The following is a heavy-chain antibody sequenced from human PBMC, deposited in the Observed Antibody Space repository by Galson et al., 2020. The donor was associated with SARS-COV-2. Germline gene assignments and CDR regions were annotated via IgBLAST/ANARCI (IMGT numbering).Heavy chain of an antibody. J-gene: IGHJ4*02. D-gene: IGHD3-10*01. Sequence: ASVTVSCKTSGYRFTSYGISWLRQAPGQGLEWMGWNSAHNGNTNYAQKFQGRVTLTTETSTSTAYMDLRSLRSDDTAVYYCARSGDDYGSGSFSYWGQGTLVTVAS. CDR1: GYRFTSYG. CDR2: NSAHNGNT. CDR3: ARSGDDYGSGSFSY. V-gene: IGHV1-18*01.